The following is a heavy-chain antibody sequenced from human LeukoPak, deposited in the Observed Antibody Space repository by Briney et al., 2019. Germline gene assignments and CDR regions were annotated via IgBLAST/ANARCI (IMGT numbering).Heavy chain of an antibody. J-gene: IGHJ4*02. CDR3: AKSGLNRFDY. V-gene: IGHV3-23*01. CDR2: FSGSGGNT. D-gene: IGHD2-15*01. CDR1: GFTFSRSW. Sequence: PGGSLRLSCAASGFTFSRSWMTWVRQAPGKGLEWVSTFSGSGGNTYYADSVKGRFTISRDNSKNTLYLQMNSLRAEDTAVYYCAKSGLNRFDYWGQGTLVTVSS.